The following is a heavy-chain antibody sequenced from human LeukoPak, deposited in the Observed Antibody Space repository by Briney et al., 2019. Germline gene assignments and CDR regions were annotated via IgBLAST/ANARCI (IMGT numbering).Heavy chain of an antibody. CDR2: ISSSSSYI. V-gene: IGHV3-21*03. CDR3: ARKEGFGEFDY. CDR1: GFTFSSYE. J-gene: IGHJ4*02. Sequence: EGSLRLSCAASGFTFSSYEMNWVRQAPGKGLEWVSSISSSSSYIYYADSVKGRFTISRDNAKNSLYLQMNSLRAEDTAVYYCARKEGFGEFDYWGQGTLVTVSS. D-gene: IGHD3-10*01.